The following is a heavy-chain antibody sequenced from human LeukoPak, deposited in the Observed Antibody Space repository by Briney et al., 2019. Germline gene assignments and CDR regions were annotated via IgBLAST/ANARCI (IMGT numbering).Heavy chain of an antibody. CDR2: MKPNSGDT. CDR1: GYTFTSYD. J-gene: IGHJ4*02. V-gene: IGHV1-8*01. CDR3: ARASVPQWLVRTTPDYFDH. Sequence: ASVKVSCKASGYTFTSYDINWVRQATGQGLEWMGWMKPNSGDTGYAQKFQGRVTMTRNTSISTAYMELSSLRSEDTAVYYCARASVPQWLVRTTPDYFDHWGQGTLVTVSS. D-gene: IGHD6-19*01.